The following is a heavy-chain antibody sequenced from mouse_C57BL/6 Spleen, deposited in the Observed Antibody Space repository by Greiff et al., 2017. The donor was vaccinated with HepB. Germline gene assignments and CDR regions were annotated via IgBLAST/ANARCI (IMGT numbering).Heavy chain of an antibody. Sequence: QVHVKQPGAELVKPGASVKLSCKASGYTFTSYWMHWVKQRPGRGLEWIGRIDPNSGGTKYNEKFKSKATLTVDKPSSTAYMQLSSLTSEDSAVYYCARYYYYGSSPWYFDVWGTGTTVTVSS. CDR1: GYTFTSYW. V-gene: IGHV1-72*01. J-gene: IGHJ1*03. CDR2: IDPNSGGT. D-gene: IGHD1-1*01. CDR3: ARYYYYGSSPWYFDV.